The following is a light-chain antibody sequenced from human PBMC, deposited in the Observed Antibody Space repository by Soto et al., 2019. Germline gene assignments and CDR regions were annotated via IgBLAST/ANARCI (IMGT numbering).Light chain of an antibody. CDR1: QSVSNN. J-gene: IGKJ1*01. V-gene: IGKV3-15*01. CDR2: GAS. Sequence: EIVMTQSPATLSVSPGERATLSCRASQSVSNNLAWYQKKPAQAPRLLIYGASTRATGIPARFSGSGSGTEFPLTISRLQSEDVAVYYWQQYNNWWTFGQGTKVEIK. CDR3: QQYNNWWT.